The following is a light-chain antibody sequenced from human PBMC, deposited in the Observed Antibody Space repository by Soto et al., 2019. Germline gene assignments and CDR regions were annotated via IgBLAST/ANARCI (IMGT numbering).Light chain of an antibody. Sequence: EIVLTQSPATLSLSPLEVARVCSMASQSLSRSLAWYQQKPGQAPRLLIYDASNRATGIPARFSGSGSGTDFTLTISSLEPEDFAVYFCQQYNIWPQTFGQGTKVDIK. J-gene: IGKJ1*01. CDR2: DAS. CDR3: QQYNIWPQT. CDR1: QSLSRS. V-gene: IGKV3-11*01.